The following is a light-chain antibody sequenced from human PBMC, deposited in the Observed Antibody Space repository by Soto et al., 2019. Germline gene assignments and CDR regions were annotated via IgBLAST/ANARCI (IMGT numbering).Light chain of an antibody. Sequence: QSALTQPPSASGSPGQSVTISCTGTSSDIGGYNYVFWYQQHPGKAPKLMIYEVTKRPSGVPDRFSGSKSGNTASLTVSGLQTEDEADYYCSSYAGRNNLIFGGGTKVTVL. CDR3: SSYAGRNNLI. J-gene: IGLJ2*01. CDR2: EVT. V-gene: IGLV2-8*01. CDR1: SSDIGGYNY.